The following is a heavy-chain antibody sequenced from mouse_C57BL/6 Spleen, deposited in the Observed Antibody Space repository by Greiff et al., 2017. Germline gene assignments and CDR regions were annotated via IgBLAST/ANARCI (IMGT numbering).Heavy chain of an antibody. CDR1: GFTFSDAW. Sequence: EVKVEESGGGLVQPGGSMKLSCAASGFTFSDAWMDWVRQSPEKGLEWVAEIRNKANNHATYYAESVKGRFTISRDDSKSSVYLQMNSLRAEDTGIYYCTYGSSSYWYFDVWGTGTTVTVSS. CDR3: TYGSSSYWYFDV. V-gene: IGHV6-6*01. J-gene: IGHJ1*03. D-gene: IGHD1-1*01. CDR2: IRNKANNHAT.